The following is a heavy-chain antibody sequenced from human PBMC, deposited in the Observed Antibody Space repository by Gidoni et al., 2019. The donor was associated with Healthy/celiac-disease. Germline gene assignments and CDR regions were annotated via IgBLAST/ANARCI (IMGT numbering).Heavy chain of an antibody. CDR2: IYHSGST. D-gene: IGHD4-4*01. CDR1: GRPIRSGGYS. Sequence: QLPLQESVSGLVQPSQTLPLPCAVSGRPIRSGGYSWSWIRQPPGKGLEWIGYIYHSGSTYYNPSLKSRVTISVDRSKNQFSLKLSSVTAADTAVYYCARVDAQVNYFDYWGQGTLVTVSS. J-gene: IGHJ4*02. V-gene: IGHV4-30-2*01. CDR3: ARVDAQVNYFDY.